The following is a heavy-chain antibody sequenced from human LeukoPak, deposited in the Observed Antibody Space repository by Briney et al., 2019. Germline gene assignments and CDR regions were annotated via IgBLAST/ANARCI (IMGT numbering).Heavy chain of an antibody. J-gene: IGHJ4*02. V-gene: IGHV1-18*01. CDR2: INAYNGNT. CDR3: ERAVLDHYYDSSGYLGTLDY. CDR1: GYTFTNYG. Sequence: ASVKVSCKASGYTFTNYGISWVRQAPGQGLEWMGWINAYNGNTNYAQKLQGRVTMTTDTSTSTAYMELRSLRSDDTAVYYCERAVLDHYYDSSGYLGTLDYWGQGTLVTVSS. D-gene: IGHD3-22*01.